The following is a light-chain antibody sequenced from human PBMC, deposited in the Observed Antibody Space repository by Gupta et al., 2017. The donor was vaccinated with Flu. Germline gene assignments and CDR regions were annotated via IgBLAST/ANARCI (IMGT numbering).Light chain of an antibody. CDR1: ECGSHD. J-gene: IGLJ2*01. CDR3: QVWTSGTVV. CDR2: RDD. V-gene: IGLV3-9*01. Sequence: SSGLTQPLSVSVALGQTAPLTCGGRECGSHDVNWYQQKSGQAHVLVIYRDDSRAAGSPDRLAGSISGDTATLTIRGAQVGDDAEYFCQVWTSGTVVFGGGTKLTV.